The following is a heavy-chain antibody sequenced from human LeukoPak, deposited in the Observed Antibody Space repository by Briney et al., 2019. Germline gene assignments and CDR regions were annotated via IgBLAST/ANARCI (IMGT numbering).Heavy chain of an antibody. CDR1: GFTFSDYS. J-gene: IGHJ4*02. Sequence: GGSLRLSCAASGFTFSDYSMDWVRQAPGKGLEWVSYITSSNSNIQYADSVKGRFTISRDNAENSLYLQMDNLRAEDTAVYYCARDMSSRSWHAFDYWGQGILVTVSS. CDR3: ARDMSSRSWHAFDY. D-gene: IGHD6-13*01. V-gene: IGHV3-48*01. CDR2: ITSSNSNI.